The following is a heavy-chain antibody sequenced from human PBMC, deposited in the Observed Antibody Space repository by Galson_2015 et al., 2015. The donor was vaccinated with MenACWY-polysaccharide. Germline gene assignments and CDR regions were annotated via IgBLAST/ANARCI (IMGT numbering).Heavy chain of an antibody. J-gene: IGHJ4*02. CDR3: AKAYIVVIPDAAYDC. CDR2: ISGSGGST. Sequence: SLRLSCAASGFIVSSNYMSWVRQAPGKGLEWVSGISGSGGSTYYADAVKGRFTISRDNSKNTLYLQMDSLRAEDTAVYYCAKAYIVVIPDAAYDCWGQGTLVTVSS. V-gene: IGHV3-23*01. D-gene: IGHD2-2*01. CDR1: GFIVSSNY.